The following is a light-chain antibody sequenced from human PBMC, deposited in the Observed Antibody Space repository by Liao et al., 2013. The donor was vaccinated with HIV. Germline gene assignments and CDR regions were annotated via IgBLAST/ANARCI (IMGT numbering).Light chain of an antibody. CDR1: KLGDKY. J-gene: IGLJ3*02. CDR2: QDI. Sequence: SYEVTQPPSVSVSPGQTATITCSGDKLGDKYACWFQQKPGQSPVMVIYQDIKRPSGIPERFSGSNSGNTATLTISGTQAMDEADYYCQAWDSRTAVFGGGTKLTVL. CDR3: QAWDSRTAV. V-gene: IGLV3-1*01.